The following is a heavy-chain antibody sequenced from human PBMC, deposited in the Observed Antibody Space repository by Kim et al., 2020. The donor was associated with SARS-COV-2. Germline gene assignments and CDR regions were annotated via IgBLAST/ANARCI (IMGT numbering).Heavy chain of an antibody. Sequence: SETLSLTCAVYGGSFSGYYWSWIRQPPGKGLEWIGEINHSGSTNYNPSLKSRVTISVDTSKNQFSLKLSSVTAADTAVYYCARGGDIVALYYFDYWGQGT. V-gene: IGHV4-34*01. D-gene: IGHD5-12*01. CDR1: GGSFSGYY. CDR3: ARGGDIVALYYFDY. J-gene: IGHJ4*02. CDR2: INHSGST.